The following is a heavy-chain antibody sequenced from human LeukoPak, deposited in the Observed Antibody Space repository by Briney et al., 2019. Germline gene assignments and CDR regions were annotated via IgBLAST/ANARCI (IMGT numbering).Heavy chain of an antibody. CDR3: AKGKGSEADHFDY. CDR2: ISGSRGST. Sequence: GGSLRLSCAASGFTFRSYAMSWVRQAPGKGLEWVSAISGSRGSTYYADSVKGRFTISRDNSKNTLYLQMNSLRAEDTAVYYCAKGKGSEADHFDYWGQGTLVTVSS. D-gene: IGHD2-15*01. CDR1: GFTFRSYA. V-gene: IGHV3-23*01. J-gene: IGHJ4*02.